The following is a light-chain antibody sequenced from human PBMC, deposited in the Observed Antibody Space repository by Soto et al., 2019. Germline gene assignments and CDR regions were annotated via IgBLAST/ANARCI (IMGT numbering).Light chain of an antibody. Sequence: SYELTQPPSLSVSAGQTATITCSGDKLGDKYACWYQQKPGQSPLLVIYQDTKRPSGIPDRFSGSNSGNTATLTISETQAMDEADYYCQAWDSNTVVFGGGTKLTVL. CDR2: QDT. CDR1: KLGDKY. CDR3: QAWDSNTVV. J-gene: IGLJ2*01. V-gene: IGLV3-1*01.